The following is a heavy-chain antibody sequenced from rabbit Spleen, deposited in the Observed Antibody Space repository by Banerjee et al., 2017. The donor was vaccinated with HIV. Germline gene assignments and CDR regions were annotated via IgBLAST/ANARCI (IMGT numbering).Heavy chain of an antibody. D-gene: IGHD6-1*01. J-gene: IGHJ4*01. Sequence: QEQLVESGGGLVQPGGSLKLSCKASGFDFSAYGVSWVRQAPGKGLEWIGYFDPVFGSTYYASWVNGQFTISSHNAQNTLYLQLNSLTAADTATYFCARGPPYAGYAGYGYVYLSLWGPGTLVTVS. V-gene: IGHV1S47*01. CDR3: ARGPPYAGYAGYGYVYLSL. CDR2: FDPVFGST. CDR1: GFDFSAYG.